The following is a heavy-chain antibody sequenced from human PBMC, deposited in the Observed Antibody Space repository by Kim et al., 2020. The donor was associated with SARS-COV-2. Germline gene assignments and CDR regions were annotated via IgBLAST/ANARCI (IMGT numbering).Heavy chain of an antibody. CDR3: ARGMRPAVADAFDI. CDR2: IIPIFGTA. V-gene: IGHV1-69*06. CDR1: GGTFSSYA. Sequence: SVKVSCKASGGTFSSYAISWVRQAPGQGLEWMGGIIPIFGTANYAQKFQGRVTITADKSTSTAYMELSSLRSEDTAVYYCARGMRPAVADAFDIWGQGTMVTVSS. J-gene: IGHJ3*02. D-gene: IGHD6-19*01.